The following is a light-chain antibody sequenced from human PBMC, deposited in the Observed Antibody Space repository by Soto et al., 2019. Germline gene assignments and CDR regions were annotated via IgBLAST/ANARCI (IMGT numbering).Light chain of an antibody. CDR2: DTF. CDR1: TGTVTSGHY. Sequence: QAVVTQEPSLTVSPGGTVTLTCGSSTGTVTSGHYPYWFQQKPGQAPRTLIYDTFNKHSWTPARFSGSLLGGKAALTLSGAQPEDEADYHCLLTYNDPYVLGPGTKGTAL. J-gene: IGLJ1*01. V-gene: IGLV7-46*01. CDR3: LLTYNDPYV.